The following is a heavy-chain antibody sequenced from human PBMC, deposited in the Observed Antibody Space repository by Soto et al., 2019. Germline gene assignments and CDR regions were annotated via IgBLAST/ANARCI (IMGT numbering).Heavy chain of an antibody. CDR2: ISAYNGNT. J-gene: IGHJ6*03. CDR3: ARVTVPGWYVPYYYYMDV. V-gene: IGHV1-18*01. D-gene: IGHD6-19*01. Sequence: ASVKVSCKASGYTFTSYGISWVRQAPGQGLEWMGWISAYNGNTNYAQKLQGRVTMTTDTSTSTAYMELRSLRSDDTAVYYCARVTVPGWYVPYYYYMDVWGKGTTVTVSS. CDR1: GYTFTSYG.